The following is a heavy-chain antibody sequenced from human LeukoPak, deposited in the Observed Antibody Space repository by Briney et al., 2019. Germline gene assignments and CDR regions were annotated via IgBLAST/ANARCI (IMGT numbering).Heavy chain of an antibody. CDR2: IKQDGSGK. J-gene: IGHJ4*02. V-gene: IGHV3-7*01. D-gene: IGHD3-22*01. CDR3: VRDEDTSAYYSY. CDR1: GFTFSSYW. Sequence: GGSLRLSCAASGFTFSSYWMSWVRQAPGKGLEWVANIKQDGSGKYSVYSVKGRFTISRDNAKNSLYLQMNSLRAEDTAVYYCVRDEDTSAYYSYWGQGTLVTVSS.